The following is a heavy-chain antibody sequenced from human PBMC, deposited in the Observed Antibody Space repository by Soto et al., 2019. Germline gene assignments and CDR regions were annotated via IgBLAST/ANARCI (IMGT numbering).Heavy chain of an antibody. Sequence: SEELSLTCTVSGGSISSSSYYWGWIRQPPGKGLEWIGSIYYSGSTYYNPSLKSRVTISVDTSKNQFSLKLSSVTAADTAVYYCARVSEDRVSGDYWSQGTLDIGS. CDR3: ARVSEDRVSGDY. V-gene: IGHV4-39*01. J-gene: IGHJ4*02. D-gene: IGHD5-12*01. CDR1: GGSISSSSYY. CDR2: IYYSGST.